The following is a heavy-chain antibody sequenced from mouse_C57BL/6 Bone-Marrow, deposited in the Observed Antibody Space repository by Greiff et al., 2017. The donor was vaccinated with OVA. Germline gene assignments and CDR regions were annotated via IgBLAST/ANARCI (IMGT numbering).Heavy chain of an antibody. J-gene: IGHJ4*01. D-gene: IGHD2-1*01. CDR3: ARGGGYYGNFYAMDY. CDR2: IYPGSGST. CDR1: GYTFTSYW. Sequence: QVQLQQPGAELVKPGASVKMSCKASGYTFTSYWITWVKQRPGQGLEWIGDIYPGSGSTNYNEKFKSKATLTVDQSSSTAYMQLNSLTSEDSAVYYCARGGGYYGNFYAMDYWGQGTSVTVSS. V-gene: IGHV1-55*01.